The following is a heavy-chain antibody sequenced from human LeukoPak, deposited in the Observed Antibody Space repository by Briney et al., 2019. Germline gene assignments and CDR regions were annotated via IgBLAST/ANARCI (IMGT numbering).Heavy chain of an antibody. CDR1: GGSISSGGYY. CDR3: ARSFLEWFSTATAFDP. D-gene: IGHD3-3*01. Sequence: PSQTLSLTCTVSGGSISSGGYYWSWIRQHPGKGLEWIGYIYYSGSTYYNPSLKSRVTISVDTSKNQFSLKLSSVTAADAAVYYCARSFLEWFSTATAFDPWGQGTLVTVSS. V-gene: IGHV4-31*03. CDR2: IYYSGST. J-gene: IGHJ5*02.